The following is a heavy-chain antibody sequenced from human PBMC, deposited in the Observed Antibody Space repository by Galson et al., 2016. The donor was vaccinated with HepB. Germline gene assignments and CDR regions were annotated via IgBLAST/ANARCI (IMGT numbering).Heavy chain of an antibody. Sequence: SLRLSCAASGFTFSSYAMSWVRQAPGKGLEWVAVISYDGSNKYYADSVKGRFTISRDNSKNTLYLQMNSLRAEDTAVYYCARDVGGYSWDAFNIWGQGTMVTVSS. V-gene: IGHV3-30*03. CDR1: GFTFSSYA. CDR2: ISYDGSNK. CDR3: ARDVGGYSWDAFNI. D-gene: IGHD2-21*01. J-gene: IGHJ3*02.